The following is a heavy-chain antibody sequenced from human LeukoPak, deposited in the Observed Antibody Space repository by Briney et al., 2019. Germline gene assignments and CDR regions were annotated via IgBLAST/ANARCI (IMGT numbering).Heavy chain of an antibody. J-gene: IGHJ6*03. D-gene: IGHD2-15*01. CDR3: ARQPVVAATPFYYMDV. CDR2: IYYSGTS. V-gene: IGHV4-39*01. CDR1: GGSFSSSTYY. Sequence: SETLSLTCSVSGGSFSSSTYYWGWIRQPPGKGLEWIGAIYYSGTSYYNSSLKSRVTISVDTSKNQFSLKLSSVTAADTAVYYCARQPVVAATPFYYMDVWGKGAPVTVSS.